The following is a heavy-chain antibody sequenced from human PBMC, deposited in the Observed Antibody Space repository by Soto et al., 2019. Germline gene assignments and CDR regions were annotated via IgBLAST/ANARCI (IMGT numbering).Heavy chain of an antibody. V-gene: IGHV5-51*01. D-gene: IGHD3-9*01. CDR3: ARHATYYDILSGYYFDY. J-gene: IGHJ4*01. Sequence: LKISCKGSGYTFSSYRIGWVRQVPGKGLEWMGIISPGDSDTKYSQSFQGQVTISADKSISTAYLQWNSLKASDTAMYYCARHATYYDILSGYYFDYWGHGTLVTVSS. CDR1: GYTFSSYR. CDR2: ISPGDSDT.